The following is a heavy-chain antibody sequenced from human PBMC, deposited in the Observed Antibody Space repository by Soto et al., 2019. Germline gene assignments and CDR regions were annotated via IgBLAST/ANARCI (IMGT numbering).Heavy chain of an antibody. CDR1: GFSFDDYA. CDR3: AKNRGFLDGIDF. J-gene: IGHJ4*02. D-gene: IGHD3-3*01. Sequence: GGSLRLSCAASGFSFDDYAMHWVRQAPGKGLEWVSIISRKNETIVYADSVKGRFTISRDNAKKSLYLQMNSLRPEDTALYYCAKNRGFLDGIDFSGQAPPLTVSS. CDR2: ISRKNETI. V-gene: IGHV3-9*01.